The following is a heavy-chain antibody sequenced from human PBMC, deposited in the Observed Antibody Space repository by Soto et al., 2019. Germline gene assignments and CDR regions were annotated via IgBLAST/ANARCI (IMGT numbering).Heavy chain of an antibody. Sequence: GGSLRLSCAASGFTVSNTGMHWVRQAPGKGLEWVAVLWYDGNTKYYADSVKGRFTISRDNSKNTLYLQMNSLRAEDTAVYYCERDFCFPCGSIPYLDTCGQRSLVPVSA. CDR3: ERDFCFPCGSIPYLDT. V-gene: IGHV3-33*01. J-gene: IGHJ4*02. CDR2: LWYDGNTK. CDR1: GFTVSNTG. D-gene: IGHD2-2*01.